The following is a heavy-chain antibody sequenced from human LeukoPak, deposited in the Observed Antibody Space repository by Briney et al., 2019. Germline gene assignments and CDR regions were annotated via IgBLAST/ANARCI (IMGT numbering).Heavy chain of an antibody. CDR3: AKETYSSGWYPYFDY. D-gene: IGHD6-19*01. Sequence: GGSLRLSCVASGFTFSSYAMSRVRQAPGKGLEWVLGISGSGGSTYYADSVKGRFTISRDNSKNTLFLHMNSLRAEDTAVYYCAKETYSSGWYPYFDYWGQGTLVTVSS. CDR2: ISGSGGST. V-gene: IGHV3-23*01. J-gene: IGHJ4*02. CDR1: GFTFSSYA.